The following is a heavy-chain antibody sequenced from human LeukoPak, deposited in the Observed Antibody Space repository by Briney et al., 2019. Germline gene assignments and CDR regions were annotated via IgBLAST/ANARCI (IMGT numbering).Heavy chain of an antibody. Sequence: SETLSLTCVVSGYSIRTGYYWGWVRQPPGKGLEWIGSVYHSGSTYYSPSIQSRVNILVDTSKNQFSLSLTSVTAADTAVYYCARSYFSVGAFDIWGQGTMVTVSS. V-gene: IGHV4-38-2*01. CDR3: ARSYFSVGAFDI. CDR1: GYSIRTGYY. J-gene: IGHJ3*02. CDR2: VYHSGST. D-gene: IGHD2/OR15-2a*01.